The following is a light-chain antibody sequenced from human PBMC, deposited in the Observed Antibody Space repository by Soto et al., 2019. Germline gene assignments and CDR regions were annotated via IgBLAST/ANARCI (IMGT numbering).Light chain of an antibody. CDR3: QQYDNSLYT. CDR2: GAS. CDR1: QSVSSTY. J-gene: IGKJ2*01. V-gene: IGKV3-20*01. Sequence: EIVLTQSPGTLSLSPGERATLSCRASQSVSSTYLAWYQQKPGQAPRLLIYGASTRATGIPDRFSGSGSGTHFTLTISRLEPEDFAVYYCQQYDNSLYTFGQGTKLEI.